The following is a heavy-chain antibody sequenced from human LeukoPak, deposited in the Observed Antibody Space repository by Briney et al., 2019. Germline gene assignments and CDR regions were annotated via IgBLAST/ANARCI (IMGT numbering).Heavy chain of an antibody. CDR1: GFTVNSNY. D-gene: IGHD3-22*01. Sequence: PGGSLRLSCSASGFTVNSNYMNWVRQPPGKGLEWIGEINHSGSTNYNPSLKSRVTISVDTSKNQFSLKLSSVTAADTAVYYCARHRVSTTMIVVVITQVVDYWGQGTLVTVSS. J-gene: IGHJ4*02. CDR3: ARHRVSTTMIVVVITQVVDY. CDR2: INHSGST. V-gene: IGHV4-34*01.